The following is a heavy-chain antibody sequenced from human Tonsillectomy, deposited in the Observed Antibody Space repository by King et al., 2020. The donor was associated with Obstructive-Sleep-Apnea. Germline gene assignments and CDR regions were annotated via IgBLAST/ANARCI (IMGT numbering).Heavy chain of an antibody. CDR2: IYYSGST. CDR1: GGSISSYY. J-gene: IGHJ6*02. D-gene: IGHD1-26*01. CDR3: ARHRSESSEHGMDV. V-gene: IGHV4-59*08. Sequence: LQLQESGPGLVKPSETLSLTCTVSGGSISSYYWSWIRQPPGKGLEWIGYIYYSGSTNYNPSLKSRVTISVDTSKNQFSLKLSSVTAADTAVYYCARHRSESSEHGMDVWGQGTTVTVSS.